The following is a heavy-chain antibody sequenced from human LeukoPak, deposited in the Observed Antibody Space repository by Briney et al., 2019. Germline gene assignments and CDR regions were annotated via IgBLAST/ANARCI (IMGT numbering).Heavy chain of an antibody. CDR3: AKDIPYSLYYYGMDV. Sequence: GGSLRLSCAASGFTFDDYAMHWVRQAPGKGLEWVSLISGDGGSTYYADSVEGRFTISRDNSKNSLYLQMNSLRTEDTALYYCAKDIPYSLYYYGMDVWGQGTTVTVSS. D-gene: IGHD6-13*01. CDR1: GFTFDDYA. V-gene: IGHV3-43*02. CDR2: ISGDGGST. J-gene: IGHJ6*02.